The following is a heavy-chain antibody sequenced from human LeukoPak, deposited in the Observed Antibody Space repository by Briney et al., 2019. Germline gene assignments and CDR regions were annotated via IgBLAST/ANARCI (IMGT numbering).Heavy chain of an antibody. V-gene: IGHV1-24*01. D-gene: IGHD5-12*01. CDR3: ATDQGVATTTTNYYYYGMDV. CDR2: FDPEDGET. Sequence: ASVKVSCKVSGYTLTELSMHRVRQAPGKGLEWMGGFDPEDGETIYAQKFQGRVTMTEDTSTDTAYMELSSLRSEDTAVYYCATDQGVATTTTNYYYYGMDVWGKGTTVTVSS. CDR1: GYTLTELS. J-gene: IGHJ6*04.